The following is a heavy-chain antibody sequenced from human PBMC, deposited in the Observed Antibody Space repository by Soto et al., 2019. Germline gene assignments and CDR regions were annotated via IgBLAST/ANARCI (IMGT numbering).Heavy chain of an antibody. CDR1: GFTVSSNY. CDR2: IYSGGST. V-gene: IGHV3-53*01. CDR3: ARDSSGGYYDILTGSRTRYRMDL. D-gene: IGHD3-9*01. Sequence: GGSLRLSCAASGFTVSSNYMSWVRQAPGKGLEWVSVIYSGGSTYYADSVKGRFTISRDNSKNTLYLQMNSLRAEDTAVYYCARDSSGGYYDILTGSRTRYRMDLWGQRNKVTVSS. J-gene: IGHJ6*02.